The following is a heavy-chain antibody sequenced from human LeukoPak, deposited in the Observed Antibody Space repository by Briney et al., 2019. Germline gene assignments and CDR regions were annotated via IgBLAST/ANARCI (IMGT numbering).Heavy chain of an antibody. Sequence: GASVKVSCKASGGTFSSYAISWVRQAPGQGLEWMGRIIPILGIANYAQKFQGRVTITADKSTSTAYMELSSLRAEDTAVYYCAKDQYDILSGYYIPLYGMDVWGQGTTVTVSS. V-gene: IGHV1-69*04. CDR3: AKDQYDILSGYYIPLYGMDV. D-gene: IGHD3-9*01. J-gene: IGHJ6*02. CDR2: IIPILGIA. CDR1: GGTFSSYA.